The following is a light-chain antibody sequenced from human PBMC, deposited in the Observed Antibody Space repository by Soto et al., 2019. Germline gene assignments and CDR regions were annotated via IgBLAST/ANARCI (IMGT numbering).Light chain of an antibody. V-gene: IGLV2-14*01. CDR3: SSYTTSNTQV. Sequence: QSALTRHASVSGSPGQSITISCTGTSSDVGSYNYGSWYQHRPGKAPKLMIYDVSYRPSGVSNRFSGSKSANTASLTISGLQAEDDADYYCSSYTTSNTQVFGAGTKLTVL. J-gene: IGLJ3*02. CDR2: DVS. CDR1: SSDVGSYNY.